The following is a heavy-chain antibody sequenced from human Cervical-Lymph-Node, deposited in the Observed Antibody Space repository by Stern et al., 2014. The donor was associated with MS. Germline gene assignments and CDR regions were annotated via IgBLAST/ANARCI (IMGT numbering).Heavy chain of an antibody. CDR2: ISVYSGYT. J-gene: IGHJ4*02. V-gene: IGHV1-18*01. CDR1: GYNFVNFL. CDR3: ARGVPDS. Sequence: QVQLLESGTEVKKPGASVKVSCKASGYNFVNFLITWVRQAPGQGFEWMGWISVYSGYTHYSPKFQGRVTLTTDTSTSTAYMELRTLRPDDTAVYYCARGVPDSWGQGTLVTVSS.